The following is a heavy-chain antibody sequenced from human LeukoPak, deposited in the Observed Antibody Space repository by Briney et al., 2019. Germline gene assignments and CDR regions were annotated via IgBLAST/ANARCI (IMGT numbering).Heavy chain of an antibody. D-gene: IGHD3-22*01. CDR1: GFTFSSYS. J-gene: IGHJ3*02. V-gene: IGHV3-48*01. CDR2: ISSRSTTT. CDR3: ARDHHRRLYDSQARDTFDI. Sequence: PGGSLRLSCAASGFTFSSYSMNWVRQAPGKGLEGVSYISSRSTTTYYADSVKGRFTISRDNARNSLYLQMNSLRADDTAVYYCARDHHRRLYDSQARDTFDIWGQGTMVTVSS.